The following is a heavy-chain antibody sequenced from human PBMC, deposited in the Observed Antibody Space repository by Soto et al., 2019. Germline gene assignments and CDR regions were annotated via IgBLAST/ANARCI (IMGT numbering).Heavy chain of an antibody. CDR2: ISSSSSYI. V-gene: IGHV3-21*01. CDR1: GFTFSSYS. CDR3: ARAGFGNAFDI. J-gene: IGHJ3*02. D-gene: IGHD3-16*01. Sequence: EVQLVESGGGLVKPGGSLRLSCAASGFTFSSYSMNWVRQAPGKGLEWVSSISSSSSYIYYADSVKGRFTISRDNAKKSRDLEMNSLRAEDTAVYYCARAGFGNAFDIWGQGTMVTVSS.